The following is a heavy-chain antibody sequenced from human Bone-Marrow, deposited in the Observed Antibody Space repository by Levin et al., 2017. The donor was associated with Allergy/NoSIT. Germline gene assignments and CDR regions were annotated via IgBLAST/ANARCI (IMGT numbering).Heavy chain of an antibody. CDR1: GFTFSGSA. CDR2: IRSKANSYAT. Sequence: PGESLKISCAASGFTFSGSAMHWVRQASGKGLEWVGRIRSKANSYATAYAASVKGRFTISRDDSKNTAYLQMNSLKTEDTAVYYCTRPLGIAAAGTDYWGQGTLVTVSS. D-gene: IGHD6-13*01. V-gene: IGHV3-73*01. CDR3: TRPLGIAAAGTDY. J-gene: IGHJ4*02.